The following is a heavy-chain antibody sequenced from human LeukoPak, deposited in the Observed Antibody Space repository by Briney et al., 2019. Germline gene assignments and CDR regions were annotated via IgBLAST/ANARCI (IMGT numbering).Heavy chain of an antibody. Sequence: GGSLRLSCAASGFTFSSYGMHWVRQAPGKGLEWVAFIRYDGSNKYYADSVKGRFTISRDNSKNTLYLQMNSLRAEDTAVYYCARSGNGPIPYYFDYWGQGTLVTVSS. CDR2: IRYDGSNK. CDR3: ARSGNGPIPYYFDY. D-gene: IGHD5-12*01. J-gene: IGHJ4*02. V-gene: IGHV3-30*02. CDR1: GFTFSSYG.